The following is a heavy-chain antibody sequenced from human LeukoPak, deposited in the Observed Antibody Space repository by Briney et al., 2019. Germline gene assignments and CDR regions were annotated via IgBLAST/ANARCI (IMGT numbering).Heavy chain of an antibody. D-gene: IGHD2-2*01. V-gene: IGHV1-18*04. J-gene: IGHJ4*02. CDR3: ARALCSSTSCHGRNDY. CDR2: ISAYNGNT. Sequence: ASVKVSCTASGYTFTSYGISWVRQAPGQGLEWMGWISAYNGNTNFAQNLQGRVTMTTDTSTSTAYMELRSLRSDDTAVYYCARALCSSTSCHGRNDYWGQGTLVTVPS. CDR1: GYTFTSYG.